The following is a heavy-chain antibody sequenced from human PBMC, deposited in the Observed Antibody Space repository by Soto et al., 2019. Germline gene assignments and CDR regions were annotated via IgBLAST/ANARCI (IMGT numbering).Heavy chain of an antibody. D-gene: IGHD3-16*01. Sequence: QVQLVESGGGVVQPGRSLRLSCAASGFTFSSYAMHWVRQAPGKGLELVAVISYDGSNKYYADSVKGRFTISRDNSKNTLYLQMNSLRAEDTAVYYCARDLGDLNYGMDVWGQGTTVTVSS. J-gene: IGHJ6*02. CDR3: ARDLGDLNYGMDV. CDR1: GFTFSSYA. CDR2: ISYDGSNK. V-gene: IGHV3-30-3*01.